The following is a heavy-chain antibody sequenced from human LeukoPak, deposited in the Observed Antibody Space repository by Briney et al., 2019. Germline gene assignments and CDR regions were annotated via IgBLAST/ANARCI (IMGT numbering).Heavy chain of an antibody. CDR2: ISSNSSTI. Sequence: GGSLRLSCAASGFTFSSYSMNWVRQAPGKGLEWVSYISSNSSTISYADSVKGRFTISRDNAKNSLYLQMNSLRAEDTAVYYCARDGIAARPLYYYYYMDVWGKGTTVTVSS. CDR3: ARDGIAARPLYYYYYMDV. CDR1: GFTFSSYS. V-gene: IGHV3-48*04. D-gene: IGHD6-6*01. J-gene: IGHJ6*03.